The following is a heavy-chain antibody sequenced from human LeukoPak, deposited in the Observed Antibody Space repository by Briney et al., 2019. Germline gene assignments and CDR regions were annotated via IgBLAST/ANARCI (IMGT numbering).Heavy chain of an antibody. CDR2: IYTSGST. V-gene: IGHV4-4*07. CDR1: GGSISSYY. J-gene: IGHJ4*02. Sequence: SETLSLTCTVSGGSISSYYWSWIRQPAGKGLEWIGRIYTSGSTNYNPSLKSRATMSVDTSKNQFSLKLSSVTAADTAVYYCARDSNWNHIFDYWGQGTLVTVSS. CDR3: ARDSNWNHIFDY. D-gene: IGHD1-1*01.